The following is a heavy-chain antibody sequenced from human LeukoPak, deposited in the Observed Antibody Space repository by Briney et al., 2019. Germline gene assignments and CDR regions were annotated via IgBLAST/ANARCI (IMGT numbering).Heavy chain of an antibody. J-gene: IGHJ3*02. Sequence: ASVKVSCKVSGYTLTELSMHWVRQAPGKVLEWMGGFDPEDGETIYAQKFQDRVSMTEDTSTDTAYVELSSLRSEDTAVYYCARVRDGYNDAYDIWGQGTMVTVHS. CDR1: GYTLTELS. D-gene: IGHD5-24*01. CDR2: FDPEDGET. V-gene: IGHV1-24*01. CDR3: ARVRDGYNDAYDI.